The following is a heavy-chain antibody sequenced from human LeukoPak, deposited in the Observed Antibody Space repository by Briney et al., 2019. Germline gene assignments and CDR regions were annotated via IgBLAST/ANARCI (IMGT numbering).Heavy chain of an antibody. CDR2: MNPNSGNT. V-gene: IGHV1-8*01. CDR3: ARVEGGSGSYYPPFDY. Sequence: ASVKVSCKASGYTFTSYDINWVRQATGQGLEWMGWMNPNSGNTGYAQKFQGRGTMTRNTSISTAYMELSSLRSEDTAVYYCARVEGGSGSYYPPFDYWGQGTLVTVSS. D-gene: IGHD3-10*01. J-gene: IGHJ4*02. CDR1: GYTFTSYD.